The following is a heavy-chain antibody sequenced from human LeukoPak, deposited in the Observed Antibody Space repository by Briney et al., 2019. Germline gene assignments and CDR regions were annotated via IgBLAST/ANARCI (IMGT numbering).Heavy chain of an antibody. CDR3: ARVERAVAGGDY. CDR1: GGSISDYH. J-gene: IGHJ4*02. D-gene: IGHD6-19*01. Sequence: SETLSLTCTVSGGSISDYHWSWIRQPPGKGLEWIGYIYYSGNTNYNPSLKSRVTISVDTSKNQFSLKLSSVTAADTAVYYCARVERAVAGGDYWGQGTLVTVSS. CDR2: IYYSGNT. V-gene: IGHV4-59*01.